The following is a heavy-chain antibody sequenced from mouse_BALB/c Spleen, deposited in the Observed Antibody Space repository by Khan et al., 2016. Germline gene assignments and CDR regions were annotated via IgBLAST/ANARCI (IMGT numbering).Heavy chain of an antibody. J-gene: IGHJ2*01. CDR3: TRGLHYFDY. Sequence: QVRLQQSGAELVKPGASVKLSCKAPGYTFTNYYMYWVKQRPGQGLEWIGEINPSNGGTNFTEKFKSKATLTVDKSSSTAYMQLSSLTSEDSAVYYSTRGLHYFDYWGQGTTLTVSS. CDR2: INPSNGGT. V-gene: IGHV1-53*01. CDR1: GYTFTNYY.